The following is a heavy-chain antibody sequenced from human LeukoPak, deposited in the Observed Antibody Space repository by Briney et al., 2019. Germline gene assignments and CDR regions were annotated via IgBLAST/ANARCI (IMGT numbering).Heavy chain of an antibody. CDR1: GFTFDDYA. D-gene: IGHD3-3*01. J-gene: IGHJ4*02. Sequence: GRSLRLSCAASGFTFDDYAMHWVRQAPGKGLEWVSGISWNSGSIAYADSVKGRFTISRDNAKNSLYLQMNSLRAEDMALYYCAKDISRFLEWLSLDYWGQGTLVTVSS. CDR2: ISWNSGSI. V-gene: IGHV3-9*03. CDR3: AKDISRFLEWLSLDY.